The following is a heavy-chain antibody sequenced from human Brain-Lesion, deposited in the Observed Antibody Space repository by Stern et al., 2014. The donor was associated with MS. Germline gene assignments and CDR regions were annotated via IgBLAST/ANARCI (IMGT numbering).Heavy chain of an antibody. CDR2: IKPNSGGT. J-gene: IGHJ6*02. CDR3: ARDQRGITIFGVVTDYYYLGMDV. CDR1: GYIFTGYY. V-gene: IGHV1-2*02. D-gene: IGHD3-3*01. Sequence: VQLVESGAEVKKPGASVKVSCKTSGYIFTGYYIHWVRQAPGKGLEWMAWIKPNSGGTNYAQTVQGRVTMSRDTSISTAYVELSSLTSDDTAVYYCARDQRGITIFGVVTDYYYLGMDVWGQGTTVTVSS.